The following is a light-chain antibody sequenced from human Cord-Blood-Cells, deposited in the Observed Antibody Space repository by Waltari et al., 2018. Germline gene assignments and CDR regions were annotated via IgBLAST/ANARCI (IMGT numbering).Light chain of an antibody. CDR2: AAS. J-gene: IGKJ3*01. Sequence: DIQMTQSPSSLSASVGDRVTITCRASQSISSYLNWYQQKPGKAPKLLIYAASSLQSGGTSRFSGSGSGTDFTLTISSLQPEDFATYYCQQSYSTPFTFGPGTTVDIK. V-gene: IGKV1-39*01. CDR1: QSISSY. CDR3: QQSYSTPFT.